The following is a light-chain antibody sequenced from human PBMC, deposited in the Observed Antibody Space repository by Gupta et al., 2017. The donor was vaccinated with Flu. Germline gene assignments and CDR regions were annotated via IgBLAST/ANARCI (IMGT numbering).Light chain of an antibody. CDR2: KAS. V-gene: IGKV1-5*03. CDR1: QSISNW. J-gene: IGKJ2*01. CDR3: QQDNSYSRT. Sequence: DIQMTQSPSTLSASVGDRVTITCRASQSISNWLAWYQQKPGKAPKLLIYKASSLESGVPSRFSGSGSGTEFTLTISSLQPDDFATYYCQQDNSYSRTFGQGTMVEIE.